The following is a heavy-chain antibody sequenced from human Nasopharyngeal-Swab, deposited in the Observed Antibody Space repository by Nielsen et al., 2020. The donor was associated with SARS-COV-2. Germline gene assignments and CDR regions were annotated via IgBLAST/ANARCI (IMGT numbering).Heavy chain of an antibody. CDR2: INHSGST. CDR3: ARGLLYSSSSPPYYYYHYMDV. CDR1: GGSFSGYY. J-gene: IGHJ6*03. D-gene: IGHD6-13*01. Sequence: SETLSLTCAVYGGSFSGYYWSWIRQPPGKGLEWIGEINHSGSTNYNPSLKSRVTISVDTSKNQFSLKLSSVTAADTAVYYCARGLLYSSSSPPYYYYHYMDVWGKGTTVTVSS. V-gene: IGHV4-34*01.